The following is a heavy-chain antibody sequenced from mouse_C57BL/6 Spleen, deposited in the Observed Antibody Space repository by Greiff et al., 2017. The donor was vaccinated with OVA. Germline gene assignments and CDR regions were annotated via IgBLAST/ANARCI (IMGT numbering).Heavy chain of an antibody. CDR3: ARGVGYYGSSSGY. CDR2: INPNNGGT. Sequence: EVKLQQSGPELVKPGASVKISCKASGYTFTDYYMNWVKQSHGKSLEWIGDINPNNGGTSYNQKFKGKATLTVDKSSSTAYMELRSLTSEDSAVYYCARGVGYYGSSSGYWGQGTTLTGSS. D-gene: IGHD1-1*01. V-gene: IGHV1-26*01. J-gene: IGHJ2*01. CDR1: GYTFTDYY.